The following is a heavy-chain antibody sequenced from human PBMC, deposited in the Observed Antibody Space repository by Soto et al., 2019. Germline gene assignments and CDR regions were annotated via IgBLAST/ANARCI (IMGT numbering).Heavy chain of an antibody. CDR2: ISSSSNII. V-gene: IGHV3-48*01. CDR3: ARDREGDGYNFDC. Sequence: QLVESGGGLVQPGGSLRLSCAASGFTFSGYSMNWVRQAPGKELQWVSYISSSSNIIHYADSVKGRFTISRDNAKNSLYLQMNSLRAEDTAVYYCARDREGDGYNFDCWGQGTLVTVSS. J-gene: IGHJ4*02. CDR1: GFTFSGYS. D-gene: IGHD5-12*01.